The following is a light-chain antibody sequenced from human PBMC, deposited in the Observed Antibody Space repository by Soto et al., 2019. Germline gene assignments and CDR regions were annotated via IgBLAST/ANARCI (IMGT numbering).Light chain of an antibody. CDR3: QQYGSSGT. CDR2: DAS. Sequence: EIVLTQSPVTLSLSPGESATLSCRASQNVRSYLAWYQQRPGQAPRLLIYDASTRATGIPARFSGSGSGTDFTLTISSLEPEDFAVYYCQQYGSSGTFGQGTKVDI. V-gene: IGKV3-11*01. CDR1: QNVRSY. J-gene: IGKJ1*01.